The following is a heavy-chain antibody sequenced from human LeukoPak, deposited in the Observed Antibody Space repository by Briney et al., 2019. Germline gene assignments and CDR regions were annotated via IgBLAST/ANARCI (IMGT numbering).Heavy chain of an antibody. J-gene: IGHJ4*02. CDR3: ARFVARFSGHISH. Sequence: GGSLRLSCAASGFTFSDYYMSWIRQAPGKGLEWVSYISGSGSTIYYADSVKGRFTISRDNAKNSLYLQMNSLRAEDTAVYYCARFVARFSGHISHWGQGTLVTVSS. CDR1: GFTFSDYY. V-gene: IGHV3-11*01. D-gene: IGHD2-21*01. CDR2: ISGSGSTI.